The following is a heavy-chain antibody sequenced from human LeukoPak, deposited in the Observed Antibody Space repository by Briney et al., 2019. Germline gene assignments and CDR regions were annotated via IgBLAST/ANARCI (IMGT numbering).Heavy chain of an antibody. CDR3: ARGGITIFGVVSYMDV. Sequence: PGGSLRLSCAASGFTFSSYTMNWVRQAPGKGLEWVSSISRRSTYIYYADSVKGQFTISRDNAKNSLYLQMNSLRAEDTALYYCARGGITIFGVVSYMDVWGKGTTVTVSS. D-gene: IGHD3-3*01. J-gene: IGHJ6*03. CDR1: GFTFSSYT. V-gene: IGHV3-21*04. CDR2: ISRRSTYI.